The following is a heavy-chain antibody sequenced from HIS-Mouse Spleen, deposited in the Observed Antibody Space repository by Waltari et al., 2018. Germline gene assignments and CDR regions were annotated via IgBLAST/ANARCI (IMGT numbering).Heavy chain of an antibody. J-gene: IGHJ4*02. CDR3: ARDKLDSSSFDY. D-gene: IGHD6-13*01. Sequence: QVQLVESGGGVVQPGRSLRLSWSAAGFTFSSYAMHWVRQAPGKGLEWVAVISYDGSNKYYADSVKGRFTISRDNSKNTLYLQMNSLRAEDTAVYYCARDKLDSSSFDYWGQGTLVTVSS. CDR2: ISYDGSNK. CDR1: GFTFSSYA. V-gene: IGHV3-30-3*01.